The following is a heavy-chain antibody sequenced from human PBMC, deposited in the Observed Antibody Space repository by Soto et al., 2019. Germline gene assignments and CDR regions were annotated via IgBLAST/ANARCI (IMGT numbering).Heavy chain of an antibody. Sequence: GGSLRLSCAASGFTFGTPVMSWVRQAPGKGLEWVSAINGNGGSTYYADSVKGWFTISRDNSKTTLYLQMNSLRADDTAVYYCAKGSSDSRPYYFDYWGQGSLVTVSS. CDR1: GFTFGTPV. V-gene: IGHV3-23*01. J-gene: IGHJ4*02. CDR3: AKGSSDSRPYYFDY. CDR2: INGNGGST. D-gene: IGHD6-19*01.